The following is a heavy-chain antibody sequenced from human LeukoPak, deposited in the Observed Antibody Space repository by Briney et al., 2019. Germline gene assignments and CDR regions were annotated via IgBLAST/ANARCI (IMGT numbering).Heavy chain of an antibody. CDR2: ISYDGSNK. CDR3: AKGGYSYGPPLWD. Sequence: GRSLRLSCAASGFTFSSYGMHWVRQAPGKGLEWVAVISYDGSNKYYADSVKGRFTTSRDNSKNTLYLQMNSLRAEDTAVYYCAKGGYSYGPPLWDWGQGTLVTVSS. J-gene: IGHJ4*02. D-gene: IGHD5-18*01. V-gene: IGHV3-30*18. CDR1: GFTFSSYG.